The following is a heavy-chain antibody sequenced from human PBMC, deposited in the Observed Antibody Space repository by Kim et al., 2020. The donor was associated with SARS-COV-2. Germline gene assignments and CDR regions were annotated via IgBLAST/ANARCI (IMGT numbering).Heavy chain of an antibody. CDR3: ARSDYGDYNWHFDL. D-gene: IGHD4-17*01. CDR2: INPHSGAT. Sequence: ASVKVSCKASGYRFTGYYMYWLRRAPGQRLEWLGRINPHSGATIYAQRFQGRVTMTRDTSTNTGYMELSNLRSDDTAVYYCARSDYGDYNWHFDLWGRGTLVTVSS. V-gene: IGHV1-2*06. J-gene: IGHJ2*01. CDR1: GYRFTGYY.